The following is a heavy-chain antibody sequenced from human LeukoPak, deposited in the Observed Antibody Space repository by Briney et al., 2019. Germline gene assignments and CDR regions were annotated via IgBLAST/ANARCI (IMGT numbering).Heavy chain of an antibody. CDR2: INAGNGNT. CDR1: RYTFTSYA. D-gene: IGHD5-12*01. CDR3: ARDHSGYTIFLDY. V-gene: IGHV1-3*01. Sequence: ASVKVSCKASRYTFTSYAMHWVRQAPGQRLEWMGWINAGNGNTKYSQKFQGRVTITRDTSASTAYMELSSLRSEDTAVYYCARDHSGYTIFLDYWGQGTLVTVSS. J-gene: IGHJ4*02.